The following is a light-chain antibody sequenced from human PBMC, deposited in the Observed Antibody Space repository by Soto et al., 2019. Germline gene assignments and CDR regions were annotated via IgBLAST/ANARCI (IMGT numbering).Light chain of an antibody. CDR3: SSYTSSSTLV. Sequence: LTHPASVSGSPGQSITISCTGTSSDVGLFNYVSWYQQHPGRAPKLLIYEVTNRPAGVSNRFSGSKSGNTASLTISGLQAEDEADYYCSSYTSSSTLVFGSGTKVTVL. J-gene: IGLJ1*01. CDR1: SSDVGLFNY. CDR2: EVT. V-gene: IGLV2-14*01.